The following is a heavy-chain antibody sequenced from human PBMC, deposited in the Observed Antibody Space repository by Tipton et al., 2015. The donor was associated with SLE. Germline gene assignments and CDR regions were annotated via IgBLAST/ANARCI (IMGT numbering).Heavy chain of an antibody. CDR3: ARESAITMVRGAVDI. CDR2: IYHSGST. D-gene: IGHD3-10*01. V-gene: IGHV4-38-2*02. J-gene: IGHJ3*02. CDR1: GYSISSGYY. Sequence: TLSLTCAVSGYSISSGYYWGWIRQPPGKGLEWIGSIYHSGSTNYNPSLKSRVTISVDTSKNQFSLKLSSVTAADTAVYYCARESAITMVRGAVDIWGQGTMVTVSS.